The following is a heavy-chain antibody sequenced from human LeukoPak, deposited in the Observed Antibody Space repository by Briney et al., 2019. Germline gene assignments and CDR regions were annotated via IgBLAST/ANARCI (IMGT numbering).Heavy chain of an antibody. CDR3: AREWELKGVDY. CDR2: INHSGST. D-gene: IGHD1-26*01. Sequence: SETLSLTCAVYGGSFSGYYWSWIRQPPGKGLEWIGEINHSGSTYYNPSLKSRVTISVDTSKNQFSLKLSSVTAADTAVYYCAREWELKGVDYWGQGTLVTVSS. J-gene: IGHJ4*02. V-gene: IGHV4-34*01. CDR1: GGSFSGYY.